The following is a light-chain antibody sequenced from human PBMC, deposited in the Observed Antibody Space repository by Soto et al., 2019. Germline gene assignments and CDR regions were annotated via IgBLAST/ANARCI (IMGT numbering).Light chain of an antibody. CDR3: CSYVGATTYV. J-gene: IGLJ1*01. Sequence: QSALTQPASVSGSPGQSITISCTGTSSDVGTYNFVSWYQQHPGEAPKLMIYEVDYRPSGVSNRFSGSKSGNTASLTISGLQAEDEADYYCCSYVGATTYVFGTGTKVTVL. CDR2: EVD. CDR1: SSDVGTYNF. V-gene: IGLV2-23*02.